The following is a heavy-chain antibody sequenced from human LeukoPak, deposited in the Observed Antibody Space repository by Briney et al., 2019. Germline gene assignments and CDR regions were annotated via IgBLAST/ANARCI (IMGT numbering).Heavy chain of an antibody. J-gene: IGHJ6*02. V-gene: IGHV1-18*01. CDR3: ARVTVTKDYYYYGMDV. D-gene: IGHD4-17*01. Sequence: ASVKVSCKASGYTFTSYGISWVRQAPGQGLEWMGWISAYNGNTNYAQKLQGRVTMTTDTSTSTAYMELRSLRSDDTAVYYCARVTVTKDYYYYGMDVWGQGTTVTVSS. CDR2: ISAYNGNT. CDR1: GYTFTSYG.